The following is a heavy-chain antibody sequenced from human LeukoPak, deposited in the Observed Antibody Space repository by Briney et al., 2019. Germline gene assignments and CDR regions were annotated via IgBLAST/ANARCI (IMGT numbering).Heavy chain of an antibody. J-gene: IGHJ4*01. CDR1: GGSISSGGYS. CDR2: IYYSGST. Sequence: SETLSLTCAVSGGSISSGGYSWSWIRQPPGKGLEWIGYIYYSGSTNYNPSLKSRVTISVDTSKNKFSLKLSSVTAADTAVYYCARQGRDYGDFDYWGHGSLVTVSS. CDR3: ARQGRDYGDFDY. V-gene: IGHV4-61*08. D-gene: IGHD4-17*01.